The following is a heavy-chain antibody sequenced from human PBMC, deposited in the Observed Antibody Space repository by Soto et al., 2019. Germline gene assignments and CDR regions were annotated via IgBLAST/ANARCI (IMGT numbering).Heavy chain of an antibody. J-gene: IGHJ5*02. D-gene: IGHD3-22*01. Sequence: SETLCLTCTVSGGFISSYYWSWIRQPPGKGLEWIGYIYYSGSTNYNPSLKSRVTISVDTSKNQFSLKLSSVTAADTAVYYCARGTYYYDSSGSLRFDPWGQGRLVT. CDR3: ARGTYYYDSSGSLRFDP. CDR2: IYYSGST. CDR1: GGFISSYY. V-gene: IGHV4-59*01.